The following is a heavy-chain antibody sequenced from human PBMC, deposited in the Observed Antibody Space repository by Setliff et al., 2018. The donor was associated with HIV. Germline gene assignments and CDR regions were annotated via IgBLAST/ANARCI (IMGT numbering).Heavy chain of an antibody. CDR1: GYTFTSYY. J-gene: IGHJ3*02. CDR3: ARAAGYSSSWHRYAFEI. CDR2: IDPNSGDT. Sequence: GASVKVSCKASGYTFTSYYMHWVRQAPGQGLEWMGWIDPNSGDTNYEQKFQGRVSMTRDTSISTVYMELSSLRSDDTAVYYCARAAGYSSSWHRYAFEIWGQGTMVTVSS. V-gene: IGHV1-2*02. D-gene: IGHD6-13*01.